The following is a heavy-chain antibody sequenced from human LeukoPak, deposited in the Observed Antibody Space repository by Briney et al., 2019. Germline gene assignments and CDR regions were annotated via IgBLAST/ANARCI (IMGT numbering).Heavy chain of an antibody. V-gene: IGHV3-20*04. Sequence: GGSLRLSCAASGFTFDDYGMSWVRQAPGKGLEWVSGINWNGGSTGYADSVKGRFTISRDNAKNSLYLQMNSLRAEDTALYYCARGSYYYDSSGYPFDYWGQGTLDTVSS. CDR3: ARGSYYYDSSGYPFDY. CDR2: INWNGGST. CDR1: GFTFDDYG. D-gene: IGHD3-22*01. J-gene: IGHJ4*02.